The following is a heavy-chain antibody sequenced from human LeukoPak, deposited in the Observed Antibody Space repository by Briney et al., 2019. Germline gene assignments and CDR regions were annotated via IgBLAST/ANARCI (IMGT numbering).Heavy chain of an antibody. J-gene: IGHJ3*02. CDR2: ISGSGDAT. CDR1: EFTFSRYT. CDR3: ARRGGSSGWGDFDI. D-gene: IGHD6-19*01. Sequence: GGSLRLSCAASEFTFSRYTMNWVRQALGKGLEWVSSISGSGDATFYADSVKGRFTISRDNSKNTLYLQMNSLSREDTAVYYCARRGGSSGWGDFDIWGQGTMVTVSS. V-gene: IGHV3-23*01.